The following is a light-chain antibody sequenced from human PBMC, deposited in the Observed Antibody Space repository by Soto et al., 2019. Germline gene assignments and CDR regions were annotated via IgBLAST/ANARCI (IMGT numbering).Light chain of an antibody. V-gene: IGKV3-11*01. J-gene: IGKJ1*01. CDR2: LAS. CDR3: NQRQSWPRT. Sequence: ILLTQPPATLSSFPGNRVTLSCRATQPVNTRLAWYQHKPGQAPRLLIYLASNRAAGVPARFSGSGSGTDFTLTISDVETEHFAVYYCNQRQSWPRTFGKGTKVDIK. CDR1: QPVNTR.